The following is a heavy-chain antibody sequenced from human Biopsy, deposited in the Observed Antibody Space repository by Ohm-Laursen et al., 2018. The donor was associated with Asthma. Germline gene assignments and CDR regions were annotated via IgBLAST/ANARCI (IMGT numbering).Heavy chain of an antibody. CDR1: GASITSSAYY. D-gene: IGHD5-18*01. CDR3: ARHDHRWDTYADF. Sequence: SDTLSLTWSVSGASITSSAYYWGWIRQPPGKGLEWIGSMYYGETTYYSPPLKSRVTISVDTSKNQFSLILSSVTAADTAVYYCARHDHRWDTYADFWGQGTLVTVSS. V-gene: IGHV4-39*01. CDR2: MYYGETT. J-gene: IGHJ4*02.